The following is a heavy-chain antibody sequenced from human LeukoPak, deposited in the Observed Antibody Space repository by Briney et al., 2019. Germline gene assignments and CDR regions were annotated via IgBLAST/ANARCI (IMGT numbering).Heavy chain of an antibody. V-gene: IGHV3-48*04. J-gene: IGHJ5*02. D-gene: IGHD7-27*01. CDR1: GFTFSSYS. Sequence: GGSLRLSCAASGFTFSSYSMNWVRQTPGKGLEWLAFITDNGNSRKYADSVTGRFTISRDNAKNSVFLQMNSLRAEDSGVYYCARDVRGRTPLKLGMKWFDPWGQGTRVTVSS. CDR3: ARDVRGRTPLKLGMKWFDP. CDR2: ITDNGNSR.